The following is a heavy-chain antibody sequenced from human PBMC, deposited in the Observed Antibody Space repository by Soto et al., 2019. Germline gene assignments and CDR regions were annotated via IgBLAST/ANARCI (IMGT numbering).Heavy chain of an antibody. CDR2: ISYDGSNQ. D-gene: IGHD4-17*01. CDR3: ARAQTTVTPHYYYSGMDV. CDR1: GFTFSSYA. V-gene: IGHV3-30-3*01. Sequence: GGSLRLSCAASGFTFSSYAMHWVRQAPGKGLEWVALISYDGSNQYYADSVKGRFTISRDNSKNTLYLQMFSLRAEDTAVYYCARAQTTVTPHYYYSGMDVWGQGTTVTVSS. J-gene: IGHJ6*02.